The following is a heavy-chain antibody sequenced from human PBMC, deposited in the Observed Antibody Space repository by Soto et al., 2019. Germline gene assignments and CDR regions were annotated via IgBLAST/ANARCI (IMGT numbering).Heavy chain of an antibody. D-gene: IGHD3-3*01. J-gene: IGHJ5*02. V-gene: IGHV4-34*01. CDR1: GGSFSGYC. CDR3: ARVRDWFDP. Sequence: SETLSLTCAVFGGSFSGYCGHWIRQPPGKGLEWIGEIDHSGYTNYNPSLKSRVTISVDTSKNQFSLRLTSVTAADTAVYYCARVRDWFDPWGQGTLVPVSS. CDR2: IDHSGYT.